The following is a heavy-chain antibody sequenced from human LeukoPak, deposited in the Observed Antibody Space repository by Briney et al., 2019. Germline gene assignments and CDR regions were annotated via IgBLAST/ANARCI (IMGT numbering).Heavy chain of an antibody. J-gene: IGHJ4*02. CDR2: INPNSGGT. CDR3: ARILTTVTTMDY. D-gene: IGHD4-17*01. V-gene: IGHV1-2*02. CDR1: GYTFTGYY. Sequence: APVKVSCKASGYTFTGYYMHWVRQAPGQGLEWMGWINPNSGGTNYAQKFQGRVTMTRDTSISTAYMELSRLRSDDTAMYYCARILTTVTTMDYWGQGTLVTVSS.